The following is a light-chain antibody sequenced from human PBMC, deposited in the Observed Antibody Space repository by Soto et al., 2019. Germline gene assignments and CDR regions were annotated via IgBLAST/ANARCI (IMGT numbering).Light chain of an antibody. Sequence: QSALTQQPSVSGAPGQRVTISCTGSSSNIGAGYDVHWYQQLPGTAPKLLIYANSDRPSGVPDRFSGSKSGTSASLAITGLQAEDEADYYCQSYDSSLSCYVFGHGTKVTV. CDR2: ANS. V-gene: IGLV1-40*01. CDR3: QSYDSSLSCYV. J-gene: IGLJ1*01. CDR1: SSNIGAGYD.